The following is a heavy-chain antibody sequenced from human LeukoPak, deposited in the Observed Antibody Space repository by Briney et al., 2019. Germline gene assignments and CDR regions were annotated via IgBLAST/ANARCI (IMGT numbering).Heavy chain of an antibody. Sequence: SETLSLTCTVSGGSVSSGSYYWSWIRQPPGKGLEWIGYIYYSGSTNYNPSLKSRVTISVDTSKNQFSLKLSSVTAADTAVYYCARVGIYYDSSGYYHYYFDYWGQGTLVTVSS. CDR3: ARVGIYYDSSGYYHYYFDY. CDR1: GGSVSSGSYY. CDR2: IYYSGST. D-gene: IGHD3-22*01. V-gene: IGHV4-61*01. J-gene: IGHJ4*02.